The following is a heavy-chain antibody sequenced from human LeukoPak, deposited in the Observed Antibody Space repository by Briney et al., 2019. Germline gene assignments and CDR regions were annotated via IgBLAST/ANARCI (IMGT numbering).Heavy chain of an antibody. J-gene: IGHJ4*02. Sequence: LSGGSLRLSCAASRFTFSSYWMNWVRQAPGKGLELVANIKLDGSVKYYVASVKGRFIISRDNAKNSLYLQMSSLRDEDTAVCYCARDLVPSGRGAFDYWGQGTLVTVCS. CDR3: ARDLVPSGRGAFDY. CDR2: IKLDGSVK. CDR1: RFTFSSYW. V-gene: IGHV3-7*01. D-gene: IGHD6-19*01.